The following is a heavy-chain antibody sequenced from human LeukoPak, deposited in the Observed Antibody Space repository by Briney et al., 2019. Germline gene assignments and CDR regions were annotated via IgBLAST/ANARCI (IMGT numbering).Heavy chain of an antibody. CDR3: AKDTYYYGSGSYPPNYYYYGMDV. V-gene: IGHV3-9*01. Sequence: GRSLRLSCAASGFTFDDYAMHWVRQAPGKGLEWVSGISWNSGSIGYADSVKGRFTISRDNAKNSLYLQMNSMRAEDTALYYCAKDTYYYGSGSYPPNYYYYGMDVWGQGTTVTVSS. D-gene: IGHD3-10*01. CDR2: ISWNSGSI. J-gene: IGHJ6*02. CDR1: GFTFDDYA.